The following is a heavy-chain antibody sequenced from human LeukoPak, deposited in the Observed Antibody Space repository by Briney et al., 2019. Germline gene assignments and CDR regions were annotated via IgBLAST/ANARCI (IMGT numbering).Heavy chain of an antibody. Sequence: PSETLSLTCTVSGGSISNYYWSWIRQPPGKGLEWIGYIYKSGSTNYNPSLKSRVTMSVDTSKNQFSLKLTSVTAADTAAYYCARAVGASYFDYWGQGTLVTVSS. CDR2: IYKSGST. J-gene: IGHJ4*02. V-gene: IGHV4-59*01. D-gene: IGHD1-26*01. CDR3: ARAVGASYFDY. CDR1: GGSISNYY.